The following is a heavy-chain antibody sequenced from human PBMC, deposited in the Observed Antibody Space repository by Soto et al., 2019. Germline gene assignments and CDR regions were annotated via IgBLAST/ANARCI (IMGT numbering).Heavy chain of an antibody. Sequence: QVQLVQSGAEVKKPGSSVKVSCKASGGTFSSHVFNWVRQAPGQGLEWMGGIMPIIGTANYAQKFQGRVTITADESTSTAYMGLSSLRSEDKAVYYCARDLEFRDGNISHLDYWGQGTLVTVSS. V-gene: IGHV1-69*01. CDR2: IMPIIGTA. J-gene: IGHJ4*02. D-gene: IGHD3-10*01. CDR1: GGTFSSHV. CDR3: ARDLEFRDGNISHLDY.